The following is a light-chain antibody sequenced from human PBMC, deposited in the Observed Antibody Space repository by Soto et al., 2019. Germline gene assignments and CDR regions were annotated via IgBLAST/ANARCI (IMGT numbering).Light chain of an antibody. J-gene: IGKJ4*01. V-gene: IGKV3-20*01. CDR2: GAS. CDR3: QQYGSSPPT. CDR1: QSVSKNF. Sequence: EIVLTQSPGTLSLSPGERATLSCRASQSVSKNFLAWYQQKPGQAPRLLISGASNRATGIPDRFSGSGSGTDFSLTIDRLEPEDLAVSFCQQYGSSPPTIGGGTKVAIK.